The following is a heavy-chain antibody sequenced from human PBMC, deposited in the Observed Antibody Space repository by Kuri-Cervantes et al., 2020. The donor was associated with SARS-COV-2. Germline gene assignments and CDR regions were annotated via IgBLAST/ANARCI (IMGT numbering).Heavy chain of an antibody. CDR3: AGVPIAAPEY. CDR1: GYSISSGYY. CDR2: SNHNGST. J-gene: IGHJ4*02. D-gene: IGHD6-13*01. V-gene: IGHV4-38-2*02. Sequence: SETLSLTCTVSGYSISSGYYWCWSRQHPGKGRVGCGGSNHNGSTYYNPPLNRRVTITADATNNQFSLMLRSVTAAATAVYYCAGVPIAAPEYWGQGTLVTVSS.